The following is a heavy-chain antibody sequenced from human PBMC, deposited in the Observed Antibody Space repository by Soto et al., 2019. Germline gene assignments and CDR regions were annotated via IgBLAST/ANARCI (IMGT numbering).Heavy chain of an antibody. CDR1: GFTFTSYW. CDR3: ARDGSGWDYYFDY. CDR2: INSDGSST. Sequence: SLRLSCAASGFTFTSYWMHWVRQAPGKGLVWVSRINSDGSSTTYADSVKGRFTISRDNAKNTLYLQMNSLRAEDTAVYYCARDGSGWDYYFDYWGQGTLVTVSS. V-gene: IGHV3-74*01. J-gene: IGHJ4*02. D-gene: IGHD6-19*01.